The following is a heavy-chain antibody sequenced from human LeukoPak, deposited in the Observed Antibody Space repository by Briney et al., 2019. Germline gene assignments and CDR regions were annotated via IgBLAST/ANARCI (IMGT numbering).Heavy chain of an antibody. CDR2: INVSPAYI. CDR3: AKAISVYSGYVDY. CDR1: GFAFSSYS. D-gene: IGHD5-12*01. V-gene: IGHV3-21*04. Sequence: GESLRLSCAASGFAFSSYSMSWVRQAPGKGLEWVSSINVSPAYISYADSVKGRFTISRDNAKNTLYLQMTSLRAEDTAVYYCAKAISVYSGYVDYWGQGTLVTVSS. J-gene: IGHJ4*02.